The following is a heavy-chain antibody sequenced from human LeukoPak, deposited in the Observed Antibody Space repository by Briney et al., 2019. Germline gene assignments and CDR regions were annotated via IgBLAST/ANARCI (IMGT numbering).Heavy chain of an antibody. CDR3: ARGHDILTGYEFDY. V-gene: IGHV4-34*01. J-gene: IGHJ4*02. CDR2: INHSGST. D-gene: IGHD3-9*01. CDR1: GGSFSGYY. Sequence: PSDTLSLTCAVYGGSFSGYYWSWIRQPPGKGLEWIGEINHSGSTNYNPSLKSRVTISVDTSKNQFSLKLSSVTAADTAVYYCARGHDILTGYEFDYWGQGTLVTVSS.